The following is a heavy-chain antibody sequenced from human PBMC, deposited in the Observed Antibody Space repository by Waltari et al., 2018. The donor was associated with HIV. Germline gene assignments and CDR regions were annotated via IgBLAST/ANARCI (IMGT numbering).Heavy chain of an antibody. CDR3: ARGGRSGGSCHGRFDP. J-gene: IGHJ5*02. Sequence: QVQLQESGPGLVKPSEPLSLTCTVSGGSISSYSWRCIRPPAGKGLEWIGRIYTRWLTNYNPSLKSRVTMSVDTSKNQFSLKLSSVTAADTAVYYCARGGRSGGSCHGRFDPWGQGTLVTVSS. V-gene: IGHV4-4*07. CDR2: IYTRWLT. D-gene: IGHD2-15*01. CDR1: GGSISSYS.